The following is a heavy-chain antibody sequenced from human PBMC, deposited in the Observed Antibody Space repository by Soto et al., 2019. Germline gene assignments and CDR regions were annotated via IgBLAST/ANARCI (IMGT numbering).Heavy chain of an antibody. D-gene: IGHD4-17*01. CDR1: GFTFSSYG. J-gene: IGHJ6*02. Sequence: PGGSLRLSCAASGFTFSSYGMHWVRQAPGKGLEWVAVISYDGSNKYYADSVKGRFTISRDNSKNTLYLQMNSLRAEDTAVYYCAKDSFMTTVTSRGYYGMDVWGQGTTVTVSS. V-gene: IGHV3-30*18. CDR3: AKDSFMTTVTSRGYYGMDV. CDR2: ISYDGSNK.